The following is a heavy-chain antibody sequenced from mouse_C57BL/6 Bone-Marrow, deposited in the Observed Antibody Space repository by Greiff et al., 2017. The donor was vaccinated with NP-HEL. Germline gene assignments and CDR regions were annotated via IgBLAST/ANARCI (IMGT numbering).Heavy chain of an antibody. J-gene: IGHJ3*01. CDR3: ARGGYYSNDGAY. V-gene: IGHV1-61*01. D-gene: IGHD2-5*01. CDR2: LYRSDSET. Sequence: VQLQQPGSALVRPGSSVKLSCKASGYTFTSYWMDWVQQRPGQGLEWPGKLYRSDSETHYNQKFKDKAILTVDKSSSTAYMQRSSLTSEDSAVYYCARGGYYSNDGAYWGQGTLVTVSA. CDR1: GYTFTSYW.